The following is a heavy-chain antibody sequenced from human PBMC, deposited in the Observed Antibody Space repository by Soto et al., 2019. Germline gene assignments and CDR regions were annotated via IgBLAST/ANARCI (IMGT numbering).Heavy chain of an antibody. Sequence: SETLSLTCTVSGGSISSSSYYWGWIRQHPGKGLEWIGSIYYSGSTYYNPSLKSRVTISVDTSKNQFSLKLSSVTAADTAVYYCARPNRITMVRGVIGWFDPWGQGTLVTVSS. CDR3: ARPNRITMVRGVIGWFDP. CDR1: GGSISSSSYY. D-gene: IGHD3-10*01. J-gene: IGHJ5*02. CDR2: IYYSGST. V-gene: IGHV4-39*01.